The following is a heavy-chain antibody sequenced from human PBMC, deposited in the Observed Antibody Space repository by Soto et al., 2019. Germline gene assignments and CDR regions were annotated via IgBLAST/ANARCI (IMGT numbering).Heavy chain of an antibody. Sequence: VASVKVSCKAPEDTFTSYYINWVRQAPGQGLEWMGIINPNGGSTRYAQKFQGRVTFTRDTPASTVYLELRSLRSDDTAFYYCARSSGGVFGIIIEGSNRLGSWGQGTLVTVSS. CDR1: EDTFTSYY. D-gene: IGHD1-26*01. V-gene: IGHV1-46*01. J-gene: IGHJ5*01. CDR3: ARSSGGVFGIIIEGSNRLGS. CDR2: INPNGGST.